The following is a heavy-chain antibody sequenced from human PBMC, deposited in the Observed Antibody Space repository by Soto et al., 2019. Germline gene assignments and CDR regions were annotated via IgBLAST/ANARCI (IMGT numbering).Heavy chain of an antibody. CDR2: IYYGGTT. CDR3: AKGRDNRSGYRFNWFDP. D-gene: IGHD3-22*01. J-gene: IGHJ5*02. CDR1: GGSFNPNY. Sequence: SETLSLTCTVSGGSFNPNYWSWIRQPPGKGLEWVGYIYYGGTTSYNPSLKSRVTISLETSKSQFSLRLTSVTAADTAVYYCAKGRDNRSGYRFNWFDPWGQGSLVTVSS. V-gene: IGHV4-59*08.